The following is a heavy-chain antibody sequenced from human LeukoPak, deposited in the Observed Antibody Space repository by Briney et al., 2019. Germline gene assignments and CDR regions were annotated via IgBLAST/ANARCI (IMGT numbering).Heavy chain of an antibody. CDR2: IYHSGST. CDR3: ARADSSGYYYEPYYYGMDV. CDR1: GYSISSGYH. D-gene: IGHD3-22*01. V-gene: IGHV4-38-2*01. Sequence: NPSETLSLTCAVSGYSISSGYHWGWIRQPPGKGLEWIGSIYHSGSTYYNPSLKSRVTISVDTSKNQFSLKLSSVTAADTAVYYCARADSSGYYYEPYYYGMDVWGQGTTVTVSS. J-gene: IGHJ6*02.